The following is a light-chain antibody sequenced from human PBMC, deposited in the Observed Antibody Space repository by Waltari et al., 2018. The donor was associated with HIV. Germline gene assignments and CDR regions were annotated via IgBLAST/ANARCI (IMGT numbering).Light chain of an antibody. CDR3: CSHAGSSIYFV. Sequence: QSALTQPASVSGSPGQSITISCTATSSAVGSYNLVSRYQQHPGKAPKVMIYEVNKRPSGVSNRFSGSKSGNTASLTISGLQAEDEAEYYCCSHAGSSIYFVFGTGTKVTVL. J-gene: IGLJ1*01. V-gene: IGLV2-23*02. CDR1: SSAVGSYNL. CDR2: EVN.